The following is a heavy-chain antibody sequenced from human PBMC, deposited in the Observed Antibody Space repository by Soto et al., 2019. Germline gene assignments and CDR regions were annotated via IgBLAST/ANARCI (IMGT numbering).Heavy chain of an antibody. J-gene: IGHJ3*02. D-gene: IGHD2-21*01. CDR1: GYTFTDYY. V-gene: IGHV1-2*02. CDR3: TRKNNKNSDCLYDAIDI. Sequence: ASVKVSCKTSGYTFTDYYTHWVRQAPGQGLEWLGWMNPRSGSSYFAHKLQGRVTPASDTYIGTAHMEVNILTADNAAVYFCTRKNNKNSDCLYDAIDIWGQGTTVTVSS. CDR2: MNPRSGSS.